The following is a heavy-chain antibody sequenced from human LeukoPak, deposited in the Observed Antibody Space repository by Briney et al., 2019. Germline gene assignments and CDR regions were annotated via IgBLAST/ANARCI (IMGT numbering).Heavy chain of an antibody. V-gene: IGHV4-34*01. J-gene: IGHJ5*02. Sequence: PSETLSLTCAVYGGSFSGYYWSWIRQPPGKGLEWIGEINHSGSTNYNPSLKSQVTISVDTSKNQFSLKLSSVTAADTAVYYCARGGIAVAGTLFDPWGQGTLVTVSS. D-gene: IGHD6-19*01. CDR1: GGSFSGYY. CDR2: INHSGST. CDR3: ARGGIAVAGTLFDP.